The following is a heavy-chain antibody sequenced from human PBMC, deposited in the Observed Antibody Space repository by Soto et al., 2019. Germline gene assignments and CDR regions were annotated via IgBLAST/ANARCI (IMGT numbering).Heavy chain of an antibody. CDR3: ARDGYGFGKGYYLDH. Sequence: GGSLRLSCAASGLTLSDYYMTWIRQAPGKGLEWVSDISFMSSYTNYADSAKGRFTISRENAKTTLYLQMNSLRAEDTAVYYCARDGYGFGKGYYLDHWGQGTLVTVSS. J-gene: IGHJ4*02. CDR2: ISFMSSYT. CDR1: GLTLSDYY. V-gene: IGHV3-11*06. D-gene: IGHD5-18*01.